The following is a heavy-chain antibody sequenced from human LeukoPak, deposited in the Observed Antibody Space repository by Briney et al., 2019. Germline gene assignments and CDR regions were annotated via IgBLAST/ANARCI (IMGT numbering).Heavy chain of an antibody. CDR2: IDKSGTNI. D-gene: IGHD2-21*02. CDR1: GFIFSVHY. J-gene: IGHJ4*02. Sequence: PGGSLRLSCAAAGFIFSVHYMGWVRQAPGKGLEWVSYIDKSGTNIDYADSVKGRFTVSRDNTRNSLFLQMNSLSAEDTAAYFCAREERRLYGMPDHWGQGTLVTVSS. V-gene: IGHV3-11*01. CDR3: AREERRLYGMPDH.